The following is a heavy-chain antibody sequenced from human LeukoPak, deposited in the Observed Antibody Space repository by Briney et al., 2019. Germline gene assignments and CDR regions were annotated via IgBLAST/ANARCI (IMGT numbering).Heavy chain of an antibody. D-gene: IGHD2-2*01. V-gene: IGHV5-51*01. CDR2: IYPRDSDT. J-gene: IGHJ4*02. CDR1: GYNFTTYW. Sequence: GESLKISCKGSGYNFTTYWIGWVRQMPGKGLEWMGIIYPRDSDTRYSPSFQGQVTLSADKSISTAYLQWRSLKASDTAMYYCATQGCSGTSCYDHWGQGTLVTVSS. CDR3: ATQGCSGTSCYDH.